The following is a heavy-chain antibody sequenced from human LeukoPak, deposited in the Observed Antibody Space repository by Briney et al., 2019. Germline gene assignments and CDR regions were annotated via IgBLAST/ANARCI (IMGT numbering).Heavy chain of an antibody. CDR2: FTSRSRNI. CDR3: AKRGYCSVASCSQTPYYFDY. V-gene: IGHV3-23*01. D-gene: IGHD2-15*01. CDR1: GFTFSSYS. Sequence: GGSLRLSCAASGFTFSSYSMTWVRQAPGKRLEWVSSFTSRSRNIYYADSVKGRFTMSRDNSRNTLYLQMNNLRAEDTAVYYCAKRGYCSVASCSQTPYYFDYWGQGTLVTVSS. J-gene: IGHJ4*02.